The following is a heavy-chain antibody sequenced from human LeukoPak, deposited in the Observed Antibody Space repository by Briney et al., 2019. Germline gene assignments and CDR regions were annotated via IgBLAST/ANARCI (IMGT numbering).Heavy chain of an antibody. CDR1: GYSFTSYW. Sequence: GESLKISCKGSGYSFTSYWIGWVRQMPGKGLEWMGFIYPGDSDTRYSPSFQGQVTISADKSISTAYLQWSSLKASDTAMYYCARRPTSSGSYFDYWGQGTLVTVSS. D-gene: IGHD3-22*01. CDR2: IYPGDSDT. V-gene: IGHV5-51*01. CDR3: ARRPTSSGSYFDY. J-gene: IGHJ4*02.